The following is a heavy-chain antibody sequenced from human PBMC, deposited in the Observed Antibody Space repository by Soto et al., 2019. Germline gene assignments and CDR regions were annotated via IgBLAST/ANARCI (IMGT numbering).Heavy chain of an antibody. CDR2: IYYSGST. J-gene: IGHJ4*02. Sequence: QVQLQESGPGLVKPSQTLSLTCTVSGGSISSGGYYWSWIRQHPGQGLEWIGYIYYSGSTYYNTYLKSRVTISVDTYKNQFSLKLSSVTAADTAVYYCARGRGFGELLSDYWGQGTLVTVSS. V-gene: IGHV4-31*03. CDR3: ARGRGFGELLSDY. CDR1: GGSISSGGYY. D-gene: IGHD3-10*01.